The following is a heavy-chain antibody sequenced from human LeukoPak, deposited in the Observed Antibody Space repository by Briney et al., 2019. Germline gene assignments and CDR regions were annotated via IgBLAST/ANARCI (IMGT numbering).Heavy chain of an antibody. J-gene: IGHJ4*02. CDR3: ARVGDCSSTSCLSRFDY. CDR2: INHSGST. D-gene: IGHD2-2*01. Sequence: PSETLSLTCAVYGGSFSGCYWSWIRQPPGKGLEWIGEINHSGSTNYNPSLKSRVTISVDTSKNQFSLKLSSVTAADTAVYYCARVGDCSSTSCLSRFDYWGQGTLVTVSS. CDR1: GGSFSGCY. V-gene: IGHV4-34*01.